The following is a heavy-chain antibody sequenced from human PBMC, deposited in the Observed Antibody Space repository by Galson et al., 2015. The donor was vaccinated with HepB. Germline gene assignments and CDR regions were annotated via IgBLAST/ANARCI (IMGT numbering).Heavy chain of an antibody. CDR1: GFTFSSYG. CDR3: AKDRVTMVRGVKGRFGAFDI. J-gene: IGHJ3*02. V-gene: IGHV3-30*02. Sequence: SLRLSCAASGFTFSSYGMHWVRQAPGKGLEWVAFIRYDGSNKYYADSVKGRFTISRDNSKNTLYLQMNSLRAEDTAVYYCAKDRVTMVRGVKGRFGAFDIWGQGTMVTVST. CDR2: IRYDGSNK. D-gene: IGHD3-10*01.